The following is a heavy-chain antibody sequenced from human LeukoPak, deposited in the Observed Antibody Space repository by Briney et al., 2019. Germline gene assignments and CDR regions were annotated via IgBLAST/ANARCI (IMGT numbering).Heavy chain of an antibody. V-gene: IGHV1-69*04. D-gene: IGHD6-13*01. CDR3: ARAGGSSWYVSLYY. CDR2: IIPIIGTP. Sequence: SVKVSCKAPGGTFSSNVISWVRQAPGQGLEWMGRIIPIIGTPDYAQKFQGRVTITADKSTHTAYMELTSLKSDDTAVYYCARAGGSSWYVSLYYWGQGTLVTVSS. J-gene: IGHJ4*02. CDR1: GGTFSSNV.